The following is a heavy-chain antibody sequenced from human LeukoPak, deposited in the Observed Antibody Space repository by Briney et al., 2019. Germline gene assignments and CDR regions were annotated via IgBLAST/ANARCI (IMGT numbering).Heavy chain of an antibody. CDR3: ATAPRYSGSLRSY. D-gene: IGHD1-26*01. Sequence: ASVKVSCKVSGYTLTELSMHWVRQAPGKGLEWMGGFDPEDGETIYAQKFQGRVTMIEDTSTDTAYMELSSLRSEDTAVYYCATAPRYSGSLRSYWGQGTLVTVSS. J-gene: IGHJ4*02. CDR1: GYTLTELS. V-gene: IGHV1-24*01. CDR2: FDPEDGET.